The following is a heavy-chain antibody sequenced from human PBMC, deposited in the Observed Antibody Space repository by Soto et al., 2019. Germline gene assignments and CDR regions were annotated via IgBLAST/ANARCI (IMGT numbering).Heavy chain of an antibody. CDR3: ASVAVAGLPDAFDI. V-gene: IGHV1-18*01. CDR1: GYTFTSYG. J-gene: IGHJ3*02. Sequence: QVQLVQSGAEVKKPGASVKVSCKASGYTFTSYGISWVRQAPGQGLEWMGWISAYNGNTNYAQKLQGRVTMTTDTXXRTDYMELRSLRSDDTAVYYCASVAVAGLPDAFDIWGQGTMVTVSS. D-gene: IGHD6-19*01. CDR2: ISAYNGNT.